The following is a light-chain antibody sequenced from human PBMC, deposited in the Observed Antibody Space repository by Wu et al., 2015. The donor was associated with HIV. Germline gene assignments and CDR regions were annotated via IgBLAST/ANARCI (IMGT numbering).Light chain of an antibody. J-gene: IGKJ1*01. Sequence: EIVMTQSPATLSVSPGERATLSCRASQGVGSKLAWYQQKPGQAPRLLIHTASIRATGIPARFSGTGSGTEFTLIISSLQSEDFVLYYCQQYNDWPRTFGQGTKVEIK. V-gene: IGKV3-15*01. CDR3: QQYNDWPRT. CDR2: TAS. CDR1: QGVGSK.